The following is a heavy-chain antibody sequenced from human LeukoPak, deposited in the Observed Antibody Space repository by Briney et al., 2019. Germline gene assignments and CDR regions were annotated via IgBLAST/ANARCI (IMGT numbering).Heavy chain of an antibody. Sequence: KASETLSLTCTVSGGSISSGGYYWSWIRQHPGKGLEWIGYIYYSGSTYYNPSLKSRVTISVDTSKNQFSLKLSSVTAADTAVYYCARFTYYDSSASRGYWGQGTLVTVSS. CDR1: GGSISSGGYY. J-gene: IGHJ4*02. V-gene: IGHV4-31*03. CDR3: ARFTYYDSSASRGY. CDR2: IYYSGST. D-gene: IGHD3-22*01.